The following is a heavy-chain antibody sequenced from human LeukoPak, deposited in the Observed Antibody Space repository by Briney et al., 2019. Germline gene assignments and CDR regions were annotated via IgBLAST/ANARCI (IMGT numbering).Heavy chain of an antibody. CDR1: GFTFDDYG. Sequence: GRSLRLSCAASGFTFDDYGMHWVRQAPGKGLEWVSGISWNSGSIDYADSVKGRFTISRDNAKNSLYLQMNSLRTEDTALYYCAKDRGGGFELLIDYWGQGTLVTVSS. D-gene: IGHD1-26*01. CDR2: ISWNSGSI. V-gene: IGHV3-9*01. CDR3: AKDRGGGFELLIDY. J-gene: IGHJ4*02.